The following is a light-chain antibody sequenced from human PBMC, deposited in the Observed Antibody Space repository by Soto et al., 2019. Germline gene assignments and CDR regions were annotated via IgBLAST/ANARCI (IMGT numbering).Light chain of an antibody. CDR3: NSYTVSNTVI. J-gene: IGLJ2*01. CDR2: EVS. Sequence: QSALTQPASVSGSPGQSITISCTGTSSDVGAYNYVSWYQHHPGKAPKVIIYEVSNRPSGVSNRFSGSKTGNTASLTISGLQAEDEVDYYCNSYTVSNTVIFGGGTKLTVL. V-gene: IGLV2-14*01. CDR1: SSDVGAYNY.